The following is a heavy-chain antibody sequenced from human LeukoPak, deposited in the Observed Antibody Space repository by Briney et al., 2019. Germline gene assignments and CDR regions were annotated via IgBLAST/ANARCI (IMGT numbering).Heavy chain of an antibody. CDR1: GFTFSSYG. D-gene: IGHD4-17*01. Sequence: GGSLRLSCAASGFTFSSYGMHWVRQAPGKGLEWVAFIRYDGNNKYYVDSVKGRFTISRDNSKNTLYLQMNSLRAEDTAVYYCAREHDYGDYVDYWGQGTLVTVSS. V-gene: IGHV3-30*02. CDR2: IRYDGNNK. J-gene: IGHJ4*02. CDR3: AREHDYGDYVDY.